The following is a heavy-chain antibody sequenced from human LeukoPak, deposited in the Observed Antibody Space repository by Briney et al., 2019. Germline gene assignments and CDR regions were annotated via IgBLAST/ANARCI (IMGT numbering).Heavy chain of an antibody. J-gene: IGHJ5*02. CDR2: INTNTGNP. CDR3: ARVGAGPRRKRYFDWLSNWFDP. CDR1: GYTFTSYA. V-gene: IGHV7-4-1*02. Sequence: GASVKVSCKASGYTFTSYAMNWVRQAPGQGLEWMGWINTNTGNPTYAQGFTGRFVFSLDTSVSTAYLQISSLKAEDTAVYYCARVGAGPRRKRYFDWLSNWFDPWGQGTLVTVSS. D-gene: IGHD3-9*01.